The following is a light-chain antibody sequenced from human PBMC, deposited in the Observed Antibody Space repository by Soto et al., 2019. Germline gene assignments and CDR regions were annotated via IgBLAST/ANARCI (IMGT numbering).Light chain of an antibody. CDR1: SSDVGDYSY. V-gene: IGLV2-11*01. CDR3: SSYTSSRAYV. J-gene: IGLJ1*01. CDR2: DVD. Sequence: QSALTQPRSVSGSPGQSVTISCTGTSSDVGDYSYVSWYQQHPGRAPKLIIYDVDKRPSGVPDRFSGSKSGNTASLTISGLQAEDEADYYCSSYTSSRAYVFGIGTKLTVL.